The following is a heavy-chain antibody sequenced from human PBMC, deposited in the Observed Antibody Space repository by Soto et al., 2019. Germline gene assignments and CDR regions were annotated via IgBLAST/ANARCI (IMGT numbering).Heavy chain of an antibody. D-gene: IGHD5-18*01. V-gene: IGHV4-34*02. CDR2: IFESGVT. Sequence: HVRLQQWGAGLLRPSGTLSLTCNVSEGSLTGYYWARIRQSPGHGLEWIGEIFESGVTYYNPSLKPRVTMSIETSKSQFSLRLTSVTAADPAVYYCAKRFRGYSFGNEWGQGILVTVSS. CDR1: EGSLTGYY. J-gene: IGHJ1*01. CDR3: AKRFRGYSFGNE.